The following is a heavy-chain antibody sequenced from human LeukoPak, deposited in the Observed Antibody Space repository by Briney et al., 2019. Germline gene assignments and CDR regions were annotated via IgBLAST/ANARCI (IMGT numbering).Heavy chain of an antibody. Sequence: ASVKVSGKASGYTFTSYAMNWVRQAPGQGPEWMGWINPHTGGTKYAQKFQGRVTMTRDTSISTAYMELRRLRSDDTAVYYCAREAYASGSFRTDYYYMDVWGKGTTVTISS. V-gene: IGHV1-2*02. J-gene: IGHJ6*03. D-gene: IGHD3-10*01. CDR2: INPHTGGT. CDR1: GYTFTSYA. CDR3: AREAYASGSFRTDYYYMDV.